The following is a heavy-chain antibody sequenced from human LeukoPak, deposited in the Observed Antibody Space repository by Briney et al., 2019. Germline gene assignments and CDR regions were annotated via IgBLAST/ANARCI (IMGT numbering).Heavy chain of an antibody. CDR2: ISSSGSTI. CDR1: GFTFSSYE. J-gene: IGHJ6*03. CDR3: ARDDGYYYGSGRSYYMDV. Sequence: GRSLRLSCAASGFTFSSYEMNWVRQAPGKGLEWVSYISSSGSTIYYADSVKGRFTISRDNAKNSLYLQMNSLRAEDTAVYYCARDDGYYYGSGRSYYMDVWGKGTTVTVSS. D-gene: IGHD3-10*01. V-gene: IGHV3-48*03.